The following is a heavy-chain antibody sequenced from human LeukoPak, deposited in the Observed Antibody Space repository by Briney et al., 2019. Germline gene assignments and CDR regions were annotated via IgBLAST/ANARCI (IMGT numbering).Heavy chain of an antibody. J-gene: IGHJ2*01. D-gene: IGHD2-21*02. V-gene: IGHV3-43*02. CDR3: AKDYCGGDCYSGWYFDL. CDR1: GFTFDDYA. CDR2: ISGDGGST. Sequence: GGSLRLSCAASGFTFDDYAMHWVRQAPGKGLERVSLISGDGGSTYYADSVKGRFTISRDNAKNSLYLQMNSLRAEDTALYYCAKDYCGGDCYSGWYFDLWGCGTLVTVSS.